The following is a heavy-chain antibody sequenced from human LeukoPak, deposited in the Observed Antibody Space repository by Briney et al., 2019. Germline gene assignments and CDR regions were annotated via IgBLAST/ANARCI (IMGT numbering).Heavy chain of an antibody. CDR3: AKVQKDLWTGYYSYFDY. V-gene: IGHV3-23*01. Sequence: GRSLRLSCAASGFSLSSYAMTWVRQAPGKGLEWVLGTSSSGGSTHYADSMKGRFIISRDNSKNPLYLQMNSLRAEDTALYYCAKVQKDLWTGYYSYFDYWGQGTLVTVSS. CDR1: GFSLSSYA. CDR2: TSSSGGST. J-gene: IGHJ4*02. D-gene: IGHD3/OR15-3a*01.